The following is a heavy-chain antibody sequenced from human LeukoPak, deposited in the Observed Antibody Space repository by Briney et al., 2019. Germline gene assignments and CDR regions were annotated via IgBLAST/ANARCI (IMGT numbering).Heavy chain of an antibody. Sequence: PGGSLRLSCAASGFTFSDYYMSWIRQAPGKGLEWVSYISSSGSTIYYADSVKGRFTISRDNAKNSLYLQMNSLRAEDTAVYYCARERIEGVDTAMVDYWGQGTLVTVSS. J-gene: IGHJ4*02. CDR2: ISSSGSTI. CDR1: GFTFSDYY. V-gene: IGHV3-11*01. CDR3: ARERIEGVDTAMVDY. D-gene: IGHD5-18*01.